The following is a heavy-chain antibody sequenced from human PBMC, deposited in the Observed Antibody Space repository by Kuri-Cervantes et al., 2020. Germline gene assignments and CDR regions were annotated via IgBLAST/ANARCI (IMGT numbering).Heavy chain of an antibody. V-gene: IGHV3-30*18. J-gene: IGHJ6*02. D-gene: IGHD3-22*01. CDR2: ISYDGSNK. CDR3: AKDRVYYYDSSDLYGMDV. CDR1: GFTFSSYG. Sequence: GESLKISCAASGFTFSSYGMRWIRQAPGKGLEWVAVISYDGSNKYYADSVKGRFTISRDNSKNTLYLQMNSLRAEDTAVYYCAKDRVYYYDSSDLYGMDVWGQGTTVTVSS.